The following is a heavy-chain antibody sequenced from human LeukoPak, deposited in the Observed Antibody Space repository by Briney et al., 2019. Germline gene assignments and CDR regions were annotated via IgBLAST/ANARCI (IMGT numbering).Heavy chain of an antibody. V-gene: IGHV3-23*01. D-gene: IGHD3-22*01. CDR1: GFTFSSYA. J-gene: IGHJ5*02. CDR3: ARDLGQYYDTSDNWFDP. CDR2: TSESGGST. Sequence: GGSLRPSCEASGFTFSSYAMGWVRQAPGKGLEWVSVTSESGGSTHYADSVKGRFTIYRDNSKNTLYLQMNSLRAEDTAVYYCARDLGQYYDTSDNWFDPWGQGTLVTVSS.